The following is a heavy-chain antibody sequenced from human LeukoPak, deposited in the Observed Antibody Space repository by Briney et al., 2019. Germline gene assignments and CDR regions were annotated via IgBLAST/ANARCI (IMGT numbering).Heavy chain of an antibody. CDR1: GGSISSSSFY. CDR2: FHYSGDT. V-gene: IGHV4-39*01. J-gene: IGHJ4*02. Sequence: SETLSLTCTVSGGSISSSSFYWGWIRQPPGKGLECIGSFHYSGDTYYNPSLKSRVTISVDTSENQFSLKLSSVTAADTAVYYCARLPLDYTVDYWGQGTLVTVSS. CDR3: ARLPLDYTVDY. D-gene: IGHD4-11*01.